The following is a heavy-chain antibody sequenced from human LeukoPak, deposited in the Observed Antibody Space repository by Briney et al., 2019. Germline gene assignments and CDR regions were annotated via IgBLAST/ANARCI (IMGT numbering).Heavy chain of an antibody. V-gene: IGHV3-74*01. J-gene: IGHJ5*02. Sequence: GGSQRLSCVASGFTFKLYWMHWVRQVPGKRPVWVSRINDDGSDTIYADSVRGRFTISRDDAKNTVYLQMNNLRAEDTAVYYCVRGGPSTWSWGQGTLVTVSS. CDR1: GFTFKLYW. CDR2: INDDGSDT. D-gene: IGHD2-15*01. CDR3: VRGGPSTWS.